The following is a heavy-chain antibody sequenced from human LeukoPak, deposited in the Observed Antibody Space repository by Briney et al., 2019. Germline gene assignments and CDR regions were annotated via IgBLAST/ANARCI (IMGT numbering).Heavy chain of an antibody. CDR3: AKDSGTYYKGFDY. D-gene: IGHD1-26*01. CDR2: ISGSGGST. J-gene: IGHJ4*02. CDR1: GFTFSSYA. V-gene: IGHV3-23*01. Sequence: PGGSLRLSCAASGFTFSSYAMSWVRQAPGKGLEWVSTISGSGGSTYYADSVKGRFTISRDNSKNTLYLQTNSLRAEDTAVCYCAKDSGTYYKGFDYWGQGTLVTVSS.